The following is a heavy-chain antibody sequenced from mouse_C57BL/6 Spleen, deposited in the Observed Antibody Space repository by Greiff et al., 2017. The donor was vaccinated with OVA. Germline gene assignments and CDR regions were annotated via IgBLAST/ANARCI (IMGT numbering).Heavy chain of an antibody. CDR1: GFSLTSYG. J-gene: IGHJ4*01. V-gene: IGHV2-2*01. CDR3: ARNLFLYAMDD. CDR2: LWSGGST. Sequence: QVQLQQSGPGLVQPSQSLSITCTVSGFSLTSYGVHWVRQSPGKGLAWLGVLWSGGSTDYHAAFISSMSISKDNSKSQVFFKMNSLQADYTAIDYCARNLFLYAMDDWGQGTSVTVSS.